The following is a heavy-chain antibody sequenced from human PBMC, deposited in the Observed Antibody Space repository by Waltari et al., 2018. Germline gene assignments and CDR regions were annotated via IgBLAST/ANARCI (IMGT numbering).Heavy chain of an antibody. CDR2: ISSSGSTI. V-gene: IGHV3-48*03. D-gene: IGHD3-16*01. CDR3: ARLGQNYYYYGMDV. Sequence: EVQLVASGGGLVQPGGSLRLSCAASGFTFSSYEMHWVRQAPGKGLEWVSYISSSGSTIYYADSVKGRFTISRDNAKNSLYLQMNSLRAEDTAVYYCARLGQNYYYYGMDVWGQGTTVTVSS. J-gene: IGHJ6*02. CDR1: GFTFSSYE.